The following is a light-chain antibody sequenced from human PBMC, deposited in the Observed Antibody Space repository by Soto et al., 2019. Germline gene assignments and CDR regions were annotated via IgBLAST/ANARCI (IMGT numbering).Light chain of an antibody. J-gene: IGKJ1*01. CDR1: QSISLF. CDR2: AAS. CDR3: HQTDSIPET. V-gene: IGKV1-39*01. Sequence: DIQMTQSPSSLSASVGDTVTITCRASQSISLFLNWYQQKPGKAPKLLIYAASSLQSGVPSRFSGNGSGTDFTLTISSLQPEDFATYYCHQTDSIPETFGQGTKV.